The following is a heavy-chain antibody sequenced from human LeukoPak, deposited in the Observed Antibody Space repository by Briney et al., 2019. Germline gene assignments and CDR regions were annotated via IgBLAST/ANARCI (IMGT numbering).Heavy chain of an antibody. CDR1: GGSISSSSYY. CDR2: IYYSGST. D-gene: IGHD3-9*01. J-gene: IGHJ5*02. V-gene: IGHV4-39*07. CDR3: AGALYYDILTGYYDGPNWFDP. Sequence: SETLSLTCTVSGGSISSSSYYWGWIRQPPGKGLEWIGSIYYSGSTYYNPSLKSRVTISVDTSKNQFSLKLSSVTAADTAVYYCAGALYYDILTGYYDGPNWFDPWGQGTLVTVSS.